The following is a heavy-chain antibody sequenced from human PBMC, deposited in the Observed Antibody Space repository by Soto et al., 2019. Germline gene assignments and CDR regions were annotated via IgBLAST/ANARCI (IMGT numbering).Heavy chain of an antibody. Sequence: XSVKVSCKASGYTFTSYGISWVRQAPGQGLEWMGWISAYNGNTNYAQKLQGRVTMTTDTSTSTAFMELRSLSSVDTAVYYFARVDYSNYHFYYYYYYGMDVWGQGTTVTVSS. CDR1: GYTFTSYG. D-gene: IGHD4-4*01. V-gene: IGHV1-18*01. CDR3: ARVDYSNYHFYYYYYYGMDV. CDR2: ISAYNGNT. J-gene: IGHJ6*02.